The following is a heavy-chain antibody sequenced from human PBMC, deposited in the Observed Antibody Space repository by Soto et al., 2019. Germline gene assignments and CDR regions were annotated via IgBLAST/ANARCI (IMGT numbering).Heavy chain of an antibody. CDR3: ARGGSGPMDFWSGFLPDY. J-gene: IGHJ4*02. CDR1: GFTFSSYS. D-gene: IGHD3-3*01. Sequence: SLRLSCAASGFTFSSYSMNWVRQAPGKGLEWVSYISSSSSTIYYADSVKGRFTISRDNAKNPLYLQMNSLRDEDTAVYYCARGGSGPMDFWSGFLPDYWGQGTLVTVSS. CDR2: ISSSSSTI. V-gene: IGHV3-48*02.